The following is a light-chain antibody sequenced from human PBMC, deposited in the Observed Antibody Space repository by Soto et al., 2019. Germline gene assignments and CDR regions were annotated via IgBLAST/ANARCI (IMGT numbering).Light chain of an antibody. V-gene: IGKV3-11*01. CDR2: GAS. J-gene: IGKJ5*01. CDR1: QSVSSY. Sequence: EIVLTQSPATLSLSPGERATLSCRTSQSVSSYLGWYQQKPGQAPRLLIYGASNRATGIPARFSGSGSGTDFTLTISSLEPEDFAVYYCQQRSNWPITFGQGTRLEI. CDR3: QQRSNWPIT.